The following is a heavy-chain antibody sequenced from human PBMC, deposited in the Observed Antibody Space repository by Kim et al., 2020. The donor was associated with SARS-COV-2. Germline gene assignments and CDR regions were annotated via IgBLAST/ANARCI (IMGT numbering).Heavy chain of an antibody. CDR2: INHSGST. CDR1: GGSFSGYY. D-gene: IGHD3-10*01. Sequence: SETLSLTCAVYGGSFSGYYWSWIRQPPGKGLEWIGEINHSGSTNYNPSLKSRVTISVDTSKNQFSLKLSSVTAADTAVYYCARVPSKGRLNYGSGSYYNVDWFDPWGQGTLVTVSS. V-gene: IGHV4-34*01. CDR3: ARVPSKGRLNYGSGSYYNVDWFDP. J-gene: IGHJ5*02.